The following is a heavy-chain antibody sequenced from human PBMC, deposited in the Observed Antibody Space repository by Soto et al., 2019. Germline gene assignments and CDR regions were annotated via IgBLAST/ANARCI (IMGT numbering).Heavy chain of an antibody. Sequence: QVQLQQWGAGLLKPSETLSLTCAVYGGSFSGYYWSWIRQPPGKGLEWIGEINHSGSTNYNPSLKRRVTISVDTSKNQSSLKLSSVTAADTAVYYCARKRFLEWLLFGFDPWGQGTLVTVSS. V-gene: IGHV4-34*01. CDR1: GGSFSGYY. CDR3: ARKRFLEWLLFGFDP. J-gene: IGHJ5*02. D-gene: IGHD3-3*01. CDR2: INHSGST.